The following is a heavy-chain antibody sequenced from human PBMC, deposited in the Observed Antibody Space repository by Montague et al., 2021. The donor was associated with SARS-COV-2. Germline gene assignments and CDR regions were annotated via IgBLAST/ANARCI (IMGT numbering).Heavy chain of an antibody. J-gene: IGHJ4*02. CDR3: VHSYADYLFDY. V-gene: IGHV2-5*02. CDR1: EFSLRTSGVG. Sequence: PALVKPTQTLTLTCSFPEFSLRTSGVGVGWIRQPPGKALEWLAVIYWDDDKRYSPSLKSRLTITKDTSKNQVVLTMTNMDPVDTATYYCVHSYADYLFDYWGQGTLVSVSS. D-gene: IGHD4-17*01. CDR2: IYWDDDK.